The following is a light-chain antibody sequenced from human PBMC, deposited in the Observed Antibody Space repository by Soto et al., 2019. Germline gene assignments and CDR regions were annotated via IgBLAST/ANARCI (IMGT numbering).Light chain of an antibody. CDR2: EVT. Sequence: QSALTQPASVSGSPGQSITISCTGTSSDVGAYDYVSWYQQHPDKAPKLMIFEVTNRPSGVSHRFSGSKSGNTASLTISGLQAEDKADYYCSSYTGSSPLVVFGGGTKLTVL. CDR1: SSDVGAYDY. J-gene: IGLJ3*02. CDR3: SSYTGSSPLVV. V-gene: IGLV2-14*01.